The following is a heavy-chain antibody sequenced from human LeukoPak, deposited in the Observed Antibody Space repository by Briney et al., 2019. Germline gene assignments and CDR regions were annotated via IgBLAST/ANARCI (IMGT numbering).Heavy chain of an antibody. Sequence: GGSLRLSCAASGFTFDDYAMHWVRHAPGKGLEWVSGISWNSSTIGYADSVKGRFTISRDNAKNSLYLQMNSLRAEDTALYYCAKDRNYDISGMDVWGQGTTVTVSS. CDR1: GFTFDDYA. J-gene: IGHJ6*02. CDR2: ISWNSSTI. V-gene: IGHV3-9*01. D-gene: IGHD3-9*01. CDR3: AKDRNYDISGMDV.